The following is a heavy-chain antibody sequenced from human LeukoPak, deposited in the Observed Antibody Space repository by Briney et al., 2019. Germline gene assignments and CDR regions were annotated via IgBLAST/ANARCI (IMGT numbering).Heavy chain of an antibody. V-gene: IGHV3-30-3*01. CDR3: ARDRLVVPAASDYYYYGMDV. CDR2: ISYDGSNK. Sequence: QAGGSLRLSCAASGFTFNTYIMHWVRQAPGKGLEWVAVISYDGSNKYYADSVKGRFTISRDNSKNTLYLQMNSLRAEDTAVYYCARDRLVVPAASDYYYYGMDVWGQGTTVTVSS. CDR1: GFTFNTYI. J-gene: IGHJ6*02. D-gene: IGHD2-2*01.